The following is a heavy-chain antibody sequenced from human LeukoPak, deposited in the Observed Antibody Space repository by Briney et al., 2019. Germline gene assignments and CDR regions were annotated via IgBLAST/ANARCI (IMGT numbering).Heavy chain of an antibody. Sequence: SVTVSCTASGGTFISYAISWVRQAPGQGLEWMGGIIPIFGTANYAQKLQGRVTITTDESTSTAYMELSSLRSEDTAVYYCAQRTLSGSSDYWGEGALVTVSS. J-gene: IGHJ4*02. CDR3: AQRTLSGSSDY. D-gene: IGHD3-10*01. V-gene: IGHV1-69*05. CDR2: IIPIFGTA. CDR1: GGTFISYA.